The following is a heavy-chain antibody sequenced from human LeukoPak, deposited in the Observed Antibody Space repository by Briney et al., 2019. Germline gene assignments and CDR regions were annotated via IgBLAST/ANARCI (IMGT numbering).Heavy chain of an antibody. V-gene: IGHV4-34*01. CDR3: ASPHY. CDR2: INHSGST. CDR1: GGPFSGYY. J-gene: IGHJ4*02. Sequence: TSETLSLTCAVYGGPFSGYYWSWIRQPPGKGLEWIGEINHSGSTNYNPSLKSRVTISVDTSKNQFSLKLSSVTAADTAVYYCASPHYWGQGTLVTVSS.